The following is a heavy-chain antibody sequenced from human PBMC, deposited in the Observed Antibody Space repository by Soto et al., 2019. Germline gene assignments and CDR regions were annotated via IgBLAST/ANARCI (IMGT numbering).Heavy chain of an antibody. Sequence: ASVKVSCKAAGYTFTNYDVTWVRQAPGRGLEWMGWITPYNGNTHYAPHLQGRITLATDTSTSTAYLDLTNLISDDTAMYYCARVVPGAVPWFDSWGQGTPVTVSS. CDR1: GYTFTNYD. J-gene: IGHJ5*01. V-gene: IGHV1-18*04. D-gene: IGHD3-16*02. CDR2: ITPYNGNT. CDR3: ARVVPGAVPWFDS.